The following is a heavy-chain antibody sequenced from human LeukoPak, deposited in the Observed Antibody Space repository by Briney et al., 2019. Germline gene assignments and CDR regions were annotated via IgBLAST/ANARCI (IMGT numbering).Heavy chain of an antibody. CDR3: ARRRYYDSSGYSLDY. J-gene: IGHJ4*02. CDR2: IIPIFGTA. Sequence: SVKVSCKASGYTFTSYAISWVRQAPGQGLEWMGGIIPIFGTANYAQKFQGRVTITADESTSTAYTELSSLRSEDTAVYYCARRRYYDSSGYSLDYWGQGTLVTVSS. D-gene: IGHD3-22*01. CDR1: GYTFTSYA. V-gene: IGHV1-69*13.